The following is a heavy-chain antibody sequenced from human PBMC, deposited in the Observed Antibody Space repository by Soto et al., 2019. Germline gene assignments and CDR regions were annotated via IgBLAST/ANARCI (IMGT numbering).Heavy chain of an antibody. V-gene: IGHV4-59*08. J-gene: IGHJ6*03. Sequence: SETLSLTCTVSGGSISSYYWSWIRQPPGKGLEWIGYIYYSGSTNYNPSPKSRVTISVDTSKNQFSLKLSSVTAADTAVYYCARRSSNSYYYYYMDVRGKGTKVTVS. D-gene: IGHD6-13*01. CDR2: IYYSGST. CDR3: ARRSSNSYYYYYMDV. CDR1: GGSISSYY.